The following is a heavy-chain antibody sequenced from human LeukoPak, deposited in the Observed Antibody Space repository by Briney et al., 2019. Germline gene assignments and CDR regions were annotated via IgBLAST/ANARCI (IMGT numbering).Heavy chain of an antibody. J-gene: IGHJ4*02. CDR2: ISSNGGST. D-gene: IGHD2-2*01. CDR3: ARDSSSSSYYAHYFDF. V-gene: IGHV3-64*04. Sequence: TGGSLRLSCSASGFTFSSYAMHWVRQAPGKGLEYVSAISSNGGSTYYADSVKGRFTISRDNSRNTLYLQMTSLRAEDTAVYYCARDSSSSSYYAHYFDFWGQGTLVAVSS. CDR1: GFTFSSYA.